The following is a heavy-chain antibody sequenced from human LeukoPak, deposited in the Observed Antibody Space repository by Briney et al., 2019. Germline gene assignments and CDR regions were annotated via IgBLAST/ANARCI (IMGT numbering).Heavy chain of an antibody. V-gene: IGHV3-43*02. CDR3: AKDSRYSSSWYYYYYGMDV. Sequence: GGSLRLSCAASGFTYDDYAMHWVRQAPGKGLEWVSLISGDGGSTYYADSVKGRFTISRDNSKNSLYLQMNSLRIEDTALYYCAKDSRYSSSWYYYYYGMDVWGQGTTVTVS. CDR1: GFTYDDYA. J-gene: IGHJ6*02. CDR2: ISGDGGST. D-gene: IGHD6-13*01.